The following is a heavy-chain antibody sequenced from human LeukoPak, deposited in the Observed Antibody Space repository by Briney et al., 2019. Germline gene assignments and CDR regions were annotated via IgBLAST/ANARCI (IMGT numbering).Heavy chain of an antibody. D-gene: IGHD6-13*01. CDR1: GXSIXSYX. J-gene: IGHJ5*02. Sequence: SETLSLTCTVXGXSIXSYXXSWXXXPXXXGLEWIGNIYYSGSTNYNHYLKSRVTISLETSKQQFSLKMTSVTAADTXLYXCATGQQMNDHWGQGTLVTVSS. CDR3: ATGQQMNDH. CDR2: IYYSGST. V-gene: IGHV4-59*01.